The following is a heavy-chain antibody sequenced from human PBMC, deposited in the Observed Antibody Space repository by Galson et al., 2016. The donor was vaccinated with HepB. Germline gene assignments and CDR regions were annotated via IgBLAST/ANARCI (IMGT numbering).Heavy chain of an antibody. CDR2: IRSSSSTI. Sequence: SLRLSCAASGFTFSSYSMNWVRQAPGKGLEWVSYIRSSSSTIYYADSVKGRFTISRDNAKNSLYLQMNSLRDEDTDVYYCARDRVSGDFWSGYYTGIGMDVWGQGTTVTVSS. V-gene: IGHV3-48*02. CDR1: GFTFSSYS. J-gene: IGHJ6*02. CDR3: ARDRVSGDFWSGYYTGIGMDV. D-gene: IGHD3-3*01.